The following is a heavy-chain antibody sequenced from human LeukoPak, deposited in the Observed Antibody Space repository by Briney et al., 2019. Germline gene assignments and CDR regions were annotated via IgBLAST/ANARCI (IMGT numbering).Heavy chain of an antibody. D-gene: IGHD1-14*01. CDR3: VQLLDDNPIRWYFGL. J-gene: IGHJ2*01. CDR1: GFPFSNYA. V-gene: IGHV3-23*01. Sequence: GGSLRLSCTASGFPFSNYAMSWVRQAPGKGLKWVSSISDSGDTPYYADSVKGLFTISRDNSKNTLYLQMSSLRAEDTAVYYCVQLLDDNPIRWYFGLWGRGTLVTVSS. CDR2: ISDSGDTP.